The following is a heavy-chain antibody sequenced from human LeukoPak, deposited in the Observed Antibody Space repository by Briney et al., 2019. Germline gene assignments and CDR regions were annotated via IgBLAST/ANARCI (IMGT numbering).Heavy chain of an antibody. J-gene: IGHJ4*02. D-gene: IGHD2-15*01. Sequence: GGSLRLSCAASGFTFSSYSMNWVRQAPGKGLEWVSSISSSSSYIYYAGSVKGRFTISRDNAKNSLYLQMNSLRAEDTAVYYCARGPDCSGDSCYSVGFDYWGQGTLVTVSS. CDR2: ISSSSSYI. CDR1: GFTFSSYS. CDR3: ARGPDCSGDSCYSVGFDY. V-gene: IGHV3-21*01.